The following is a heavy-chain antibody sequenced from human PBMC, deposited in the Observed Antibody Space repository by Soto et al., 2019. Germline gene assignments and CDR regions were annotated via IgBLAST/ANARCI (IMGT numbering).Heavy chain of an antibody. CDR1: GYTFTSYY. V-gene: IGHV1-46*01. J-gene: IGHJ4*02. CDR2: INPSGGST. D-gene: IGHD6-19*01. CDR3: ARDWGILAVAVPAYFDY. Sequence: ASVKVSCKASGYTFTSYYMHWVRQAPGQGLEWMGIINPSGGSTSYAQKFQGRVTMTRDTSTSTVYMELSSLRSEDTAVYYCARDWGILAVAVPAYFDYWGQGTLVTVSS.